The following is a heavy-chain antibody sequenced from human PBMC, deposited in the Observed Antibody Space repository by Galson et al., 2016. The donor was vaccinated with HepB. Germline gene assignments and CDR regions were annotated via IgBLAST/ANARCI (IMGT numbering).Heavy chain of an antibody. D-gene: IGHD5-12*01. J-gene: IGHJ5*02. Sequence: SLRLSCAASGFTFSNYAIHWVRQAPGKGLEWVAVVSFDGSNKNYADSVKGRFTISRDISKNMVYMQMNSLRVEDTAVYYCAKEGYSGYERWIDPWGQGALVTVSS. CDR3: AKEGYSGYERWIDP. CDR1: GFTFSNYA. V-gene: IGHV3-30*04. CDR2: VSFDGSNK.